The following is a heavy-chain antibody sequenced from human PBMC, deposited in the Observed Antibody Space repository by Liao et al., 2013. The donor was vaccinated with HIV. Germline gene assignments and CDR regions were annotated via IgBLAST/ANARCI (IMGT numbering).Heavy chain of an antibody. Sequence: QVQLQESGPGLVKPSETLSLTCTVSGGSMSHYYLTWIRQPPGKGLEWIGYIYYSGSTNYNPSLKSRVTMSVDTSKNQFSLKVTSVSAADTAVYFCARALGYNGFVLDFWGQGTLVTVSS. J-gene: IGHJ4*02. CDR1: GGSMSHYY. CDR2: IYYSGST. D-gene: IGHD3-10*01. V-gene: IGHV4-59*01. CDR3: ARALGYNGFVLDF.